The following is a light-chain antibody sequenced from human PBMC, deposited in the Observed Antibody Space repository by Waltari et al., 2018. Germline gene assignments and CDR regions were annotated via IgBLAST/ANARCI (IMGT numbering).Light chain of an antibody. CDR1: QSISSH. CDR3: QQSYSNVAT. J-gene: IGKJ3*01. V-gene: IGKV1-39*01. Sequence: DIQMTQSPSSLSASVGDRVTISCRASQSISSHLNWYQQKVGQAPKLLIFAASSLHSGVPSRFSVSGFGTDFTLTISSLQPEDFATYFCQQSYSNVATFGPGTTVDI. CDR2: AAS.